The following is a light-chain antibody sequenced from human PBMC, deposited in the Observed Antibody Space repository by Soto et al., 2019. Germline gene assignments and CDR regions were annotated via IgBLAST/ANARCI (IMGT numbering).Light chain of an antibody. CDR2: DAS. CDR1: QSIVGW. CDR3: QQYNNYWT. Sequence: DIQMTQSPSTLSASVGDRVTITCRASQSIVGWLAWYQQKPGKAPKLLIFDASSLESGAPSRFSGSGSATEFTLTISSLQPDDFATYYCQQYNNYWTFGQGTEVEIK. V-gene: IGKV1-5*01. J-gene: IGKJ1*01.